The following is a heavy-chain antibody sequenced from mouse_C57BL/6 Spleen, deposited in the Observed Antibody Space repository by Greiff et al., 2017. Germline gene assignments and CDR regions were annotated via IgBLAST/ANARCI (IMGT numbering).Heavy chain of an antibody. Sequence: QVQLLQSGPALVQPGASVKISCKASGFAFSSSWMNWVKQWPGKGLEWIGRIYPGAGDNNSYGKFKGKYTLTADKSYSTAYMQLSSLTSEDTTVYFCARSGDGISRDYWGQGTTLTVSS. V-gene: IGHV1-82*01. CDR3: ARSGDGISRDY. J-gene: IGHJ2*01. D-gene: IGHD1-1*01. CDR2: IYPGAGDN. CDR1: GFAFSSSW.